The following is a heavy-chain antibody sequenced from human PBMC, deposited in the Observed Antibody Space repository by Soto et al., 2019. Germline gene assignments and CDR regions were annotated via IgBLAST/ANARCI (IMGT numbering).Heavy chain of an antibody. CDR1: GGSISSYY. D-gene: IGHD3-16*01. CDR2: IYYSGST. Sequence: PSETLSLTCTVSGGSISSYYWSWIRQPPGKGLEWIGYIYYSGSTNYNPSLKSRVTISVDTSKNQFSLKLSSVTAADTAVYYCARMILYSHSDYWGQGTLVTVSS. J-gene: IGHJ4*02. V-gene: IGHV4-59*01. CDR3: ARMILYSHSDY.